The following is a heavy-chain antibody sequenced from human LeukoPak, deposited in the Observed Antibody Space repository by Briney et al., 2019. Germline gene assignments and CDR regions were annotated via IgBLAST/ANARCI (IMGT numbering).Heavy chain of an antibody. CDR3: AREGHDYDDLVAHDAFDI. V-gene: IGHV3-30*03. Sequence: PGGSLRLSCAASGFTFSSYGMHWVRQAPGKGLEWVAVISYDGTNKYYRDSVKGRFTISRDNSKNTLYLQMNSLRAEDTAVYYCAREGHDYDDLVAHDAFDIWGQGTMVTVSS. J-gene: IGHJ3*02. CDR2: ISYDGTNK. CDR1: GFTFSSYG. D-gene: IGHD4-17*01.